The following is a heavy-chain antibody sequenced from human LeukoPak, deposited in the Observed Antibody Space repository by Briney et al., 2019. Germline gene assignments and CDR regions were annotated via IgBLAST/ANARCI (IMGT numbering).Heavy chain of an antibody. CDR3: ARDGRMPEWELLPYYYMDV. D-gene: IGHD1-26*01. J-gene: IGHJ6*03. CDR2: ISYDGSNK. V-gene: IGHV3-30*01. Sequence: GRSLRLSCAASGFTFSSYAMHWVRQASGKGLEWVAVISYDGSNKYYADSVKGRFTISRDNSKNTLYLQMNSLRAEDTAVYYCARDGRMPEWELLPYYYMDVWGKGTTVTVSS. CDR1: GFTFSSYA.